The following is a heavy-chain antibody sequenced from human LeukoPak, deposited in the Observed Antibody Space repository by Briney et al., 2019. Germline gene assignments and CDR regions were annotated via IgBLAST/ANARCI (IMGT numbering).Heavy chain of an antibody. CDR1: GGSISSSSYY. CDR3: ARVSAAADYWFDP. Sequence: SETLSLTCTVSGGSISSSSYYWGWIRQPPGKGLEWIGSIYYSGSTYYNPSLKSRVTISVDTSKNQFSLKLSSVTPADTAVYYCARVSAAADYWFDPWGQGTLATVSS. D-gene: IGHD6-13*01. V-gene: IGHV4-39*07. J-gene: IGHJ5*02. CDR2: IYYSGST.